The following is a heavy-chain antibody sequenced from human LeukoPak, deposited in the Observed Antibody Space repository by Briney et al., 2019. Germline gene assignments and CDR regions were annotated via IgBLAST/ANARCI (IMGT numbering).Heavy chain of an antibody. D-gene: IGHD3-22*01. CDR3: ARRFYYDSSYRDAFDI. CDR1: GGSISSHY. J-gene: IGHJ3*02. CDR2: IYYSGST. Sequence: PSQTLSLTCSVSGGSISSHYWSWIRQPPGKGLGWSGYIYYSGSTNYNPSLKSRVTISVDTSKNQFSLKLSSVTAADTAVYYCARRFYYDSSYRDAFDIWGQGTMVTVSS. V-gene: IGHV4-59*11.